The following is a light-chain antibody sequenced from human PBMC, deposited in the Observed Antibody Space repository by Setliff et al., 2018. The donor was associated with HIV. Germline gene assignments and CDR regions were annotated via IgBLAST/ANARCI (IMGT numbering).Light chain of an antibody. V-gene: IGLV2-23*02. CDR2: EVN. CDR1: SSDVGSYNL. CDR3: CSYAGSSTYV. Sequence: QSVLTQPASVSGSPGQSITISCTGTSSDVGSYNLVSWSQQHPGKAPKLMIYEVNKRPSGVSYRFSGSKSGNTASLTISGLQAEDEADYYCCSYAGSSTYVFGTGSKVTVL. J-gene: IGLJ1*01.